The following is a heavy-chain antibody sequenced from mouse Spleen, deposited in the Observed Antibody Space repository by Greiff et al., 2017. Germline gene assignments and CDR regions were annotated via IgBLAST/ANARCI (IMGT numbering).Heavy chain of an antibody. Sequence: EVKLMESGGGLVKLGGSLKLSCAASGFTFSSYAMSWVRQTPEKRLEWVATISSGGGNTYYPDSVKGRFTISRDNAKNTLYLQMSSLKSEDTAMYYCARLGYGSRESGAMDYWGQGTSVTVSS. CDR3: ARLGYGSRESGAMDY. D-gene: IGHD1-1*01. CDR1: GFTFSSYA. CDR2: ISSGGGNT. J-gene: IGHJ4*01. V-gene: IGHV5-9*04.